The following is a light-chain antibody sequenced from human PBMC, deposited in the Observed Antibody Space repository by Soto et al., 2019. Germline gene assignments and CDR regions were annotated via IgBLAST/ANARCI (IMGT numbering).Light chain of an antibody. J-gene: IGLJ2*01. V-gene: IGLV1-51*01. CDR1: NSNIGNNY. CDR2: DNN. CDR3: GTWDSRLSAV. Sequence: QSVLTQPPSVSAAPGQKVTISCSGSNSNIGNNYVSWYQQLPGTAPKLLIYDNNKRPSGIPDRFSGSKSGTSATLGITGLQTGDEADYYCGTWDSRLSAVFGGGTKLTVL.